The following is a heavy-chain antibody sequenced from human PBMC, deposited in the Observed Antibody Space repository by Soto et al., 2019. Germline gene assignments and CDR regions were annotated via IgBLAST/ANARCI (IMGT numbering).Heavy chain of an antibody. D-gene: IGHD2-15*01. Sequence: SVKVSCKASGGTFSSYAISWVRQAPGQGLEWMGGIIPIFGTANYAQKFQGRVTITADESTSTAYMELSSLRSEDTAVYYCARARNCSGGSCYSYYYYGMDVWGQGTTVTVSS. CDR1: GGTFSSYA. CDR2: IIPIFGTA. J-gene: IGHJ6*02. CDR3: ARARNCSGGSCYSYYYYGMDV. V-gene: IGHV1-69*13.